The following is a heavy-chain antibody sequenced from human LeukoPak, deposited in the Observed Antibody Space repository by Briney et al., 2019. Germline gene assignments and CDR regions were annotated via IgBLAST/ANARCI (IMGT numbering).Heavy chain of an antibody. J-gene: IGHJ4*02. D-gene: IGHD3-22*01. CDR1: GFTFSNYA. V-gene: IGHV3-23*01. Sequence: GGSLRLSCAASGFTFSNYAMTWVRQAPGKGLEGVSVISGSGGSTYSADSVKGRFTISRDNSKNTLYLQMNGLRVEDTAVYYCAKDQGGSSGYSNYYFDSWGQGTLVTVSS. CDR2: ISGSGGST. CDR3: AKDQGGSSGYSNYYFDS.